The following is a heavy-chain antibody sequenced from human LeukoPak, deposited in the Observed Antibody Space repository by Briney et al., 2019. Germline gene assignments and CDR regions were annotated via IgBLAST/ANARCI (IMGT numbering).Heavy chain of an antibody. CDR2: IKEDGSEK. J-gene: IGHJ4*02. Sequence: GGSLRLSCAASGFTFSTYWMTWVRQAPGMGLEWVANIKEDGSEKYYVDSVKGRFTISRDNAKNSLYLQMNSLRAEDTAVYYCARGTITMVRGRTYYFDYWGQGTLVTVSS. D-gene: IGHD3-10*01. V-gene: IGHV3-7*01. CDR3: ARGTITMVRGRTYYFDY. CDR1: GFTFSTYW.